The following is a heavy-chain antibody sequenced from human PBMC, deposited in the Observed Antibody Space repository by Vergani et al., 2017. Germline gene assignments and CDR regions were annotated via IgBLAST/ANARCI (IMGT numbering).Heavy chain of an antibody. CDR3: AREYVDILPGYARNWFDP. Sequence: QVQLVQSGAEVKKPGSSVKVSCKASGGTFSSYAISWVRQAPGQGLEWMGGIIPIFGTANYAQKFQGRVTITADESTSTVYMELSRLRADDTAVYYFAREYVDILPGYARNWFDPWGQGTLVTVSS. CDR2: IIPIFGTA. CDR1: GGTFSSYA. J-gene: IGHJ5*02. V-gene: IGHV1-69*01. D-gene: IGHD3-9*01.